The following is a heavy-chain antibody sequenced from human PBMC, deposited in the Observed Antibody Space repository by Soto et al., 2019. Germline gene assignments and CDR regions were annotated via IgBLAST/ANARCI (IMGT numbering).Heavy chain of an antibody. V-gene: IGHV3-66*01. J-gene: IGHJ6*03. CDR3: AGDSRGYSGYDYYYYYYMDV. CDR1: GFTVSSNY. D-gene: IGHD5-12*01. Sequence: GGSLRLSCAASGFTVSSNYMSWVRQAPGKGLEWVSVIYSGGSTYYADSVKGRFTISRDNSKNTLHLQMNSLRAEDTAVYYCAGDSRGYSGYDYYYYYYMDVWGKGTTVTVSS. CDR2: IYSGGST.